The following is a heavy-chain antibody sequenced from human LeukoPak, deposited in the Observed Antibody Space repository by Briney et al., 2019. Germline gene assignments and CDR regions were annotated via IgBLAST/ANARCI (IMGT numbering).Heavy chain of an antibody. J-gene: IGHJ6*02. CDR3: TRLTYDFWSGYYTEKNYYGMDV. CDR1: GVTFSGSA. CDR2: IRSKANSYAT. V-gene: IGHV3-73*01. D-gene: IGHD3-3*01. Sequence: GGSLKLSCAASGVTFSGSAMHWVRQASGKGLDGVGRIRSKANSYATAYAASVKGRFTISRDDSKNTAYLQMTSLKTEDTAVYYCTRLTYDFWSGYYTEKNYYGMDVWGQGTTVTVSS.